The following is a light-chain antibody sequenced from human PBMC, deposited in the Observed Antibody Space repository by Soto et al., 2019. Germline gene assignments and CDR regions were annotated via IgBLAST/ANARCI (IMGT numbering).Light chain of an antibody. V-gene: IGKV2-28*01. CDR3: MQTLQTPPYT. Sequence: DIVMTQSPLSLPVTPGEPASISCRSSQSLLHSNGYNYLDWYLQKPGQSPQLLIYLGSSRASGVPERFSGSGSGTDFTLKISRVEAEDVGVYYCMQTLQTPPYTFGQGTKLEIK. J-gene: IGKJ2*01. CDR2: LGS. CDR1: QSLLHSNGYNY.